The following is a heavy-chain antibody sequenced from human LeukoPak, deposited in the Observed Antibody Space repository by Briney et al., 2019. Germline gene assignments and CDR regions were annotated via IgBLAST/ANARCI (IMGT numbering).Heavy chain of an antibody. Sequence: ASVKVSCKASGYTLTGYYMHWVRQAPGQGLEWMGWINPNSGDTKYAQKFQGRVTMTRDTSISTAYMELSRLRSDDTAVYYCATQRGSYRWGTDFDYWGQGTLVTVSS. V-gene: IGHV1-2*02. CDR1: GYTLTGYY. J-gene: IGHJ4*02. D-gene: IGHD3-16*01. CDR3: ATQRGSYRWGTDFDY. CDR2: INPNSGDT.